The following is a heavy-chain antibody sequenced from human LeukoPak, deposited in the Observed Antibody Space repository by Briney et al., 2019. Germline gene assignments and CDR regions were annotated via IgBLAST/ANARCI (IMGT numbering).Heavy chain of an antibody. CDR2: ISSSSSTI. CDR1: GFTFSSYS. V-gene: IGHV3-48*01. Sequence: PGGSLRLSCAASGFTFSSYSMNWVRQAPGKGLEWGSYISSSSSTIYYADSVKGRFTISRDNAKNSLYLQMNSLRAEDTAVYYCARVGFDYVWGSYRYSDYWGQGTLVTVSS. D-gene: IGHD3-16*02. J-gene: IGHJ4*02. CDR3: ARVGFDYVWGSYRYSDY.